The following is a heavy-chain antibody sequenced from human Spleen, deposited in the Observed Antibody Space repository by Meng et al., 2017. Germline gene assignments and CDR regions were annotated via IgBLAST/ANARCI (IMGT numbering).Heavy chain of an antibody. CDR1: GGSISSSGYY. J-gene: IGHJ4*02. Sequence: GSLRLSCTVSGGSISSSGYYWGWIRQPPGKGLEWIGSIYYSGSTYYNPSLKSRVTISVDTSKNQSSLKLSSVTAADTAVYYCAGDYGDSPPFDYWGQGTLVTVSS. CDR3: AGDYGDSPPFDY. CDR2: IYYSGST. D-gene: IGHD4-17*01. V-gene: IGHV4-39*07.